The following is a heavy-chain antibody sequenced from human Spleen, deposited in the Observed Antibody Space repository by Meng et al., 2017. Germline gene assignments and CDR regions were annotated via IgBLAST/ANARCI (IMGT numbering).Heavy chain of an antibody. J-gene: IGHJ4*02. Sequence: QVACNHWGAGLLTPSETLSLTCAVYGGSFSDYYWSWIRQPPGKGLEWIGEINHSGSTNYNPSLESRATISVDTSQNNLSLKLSSVTAADSAVYYCARGPTTMAHDFDYWGQGTLVTVSS. D-gene: IGHD4-11*01. CDR3: ARGPTTMAHDFDY. V-gene: IGHV4-34*01. CDR2: INHSGST. CDR1: GGSFSDYY.